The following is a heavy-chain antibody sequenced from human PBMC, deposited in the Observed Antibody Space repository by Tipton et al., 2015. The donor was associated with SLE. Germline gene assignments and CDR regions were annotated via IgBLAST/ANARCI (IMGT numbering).Heavy chain of an antibody. D-gene: IGHD6-19*01. CDR3: ARWGRSSGWYGY. Sequence: TLSLTCTVSGGSISSYYWSWIRQPPGKGLGWIGEINHSGSTNYNPSLKSRVTISVDTSKNQFSLKLSSVTAADTAVYYCARWGRSSGWYGYWGQGTLVTVSS. CDR2: INHSGST. CDR1: GGSISSYY. J-gene: IGHJ4*02. V-gene: IGHV4-34*01.